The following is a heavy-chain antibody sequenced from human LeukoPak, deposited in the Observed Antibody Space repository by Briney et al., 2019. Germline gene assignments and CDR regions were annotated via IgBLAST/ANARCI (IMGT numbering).Heavy chain of an antibody. Sequence: SVKVSCKASGGTFSSYAISWVRQAPGQGLEWMGGIIPIFGTANYAQKFQGRVTITADESTITAYMELSSLRSEDTAAYYCARVPDYFVVVPAAIGTSDPWGQGTLVTVSS. CDR3: ARVPDYFVVVPAAIGTSDP. CDR1: GGTFSSYA. CDR2: IIPIFGTA. J-gene: IGHJ5*02. V-gene: IGHV1-69*01. D-gene: IGHD2-2*01.